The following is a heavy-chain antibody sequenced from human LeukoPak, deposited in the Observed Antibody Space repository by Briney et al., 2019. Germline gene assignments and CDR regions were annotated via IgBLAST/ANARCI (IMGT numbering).Heavy chain of an antibody. CDR1: GGSISSYY. J-gene: IGHJ6*03. Sequence: SETLSLTCTVSGGSISSYYWSWIRQPPGKGLEWIGYIYYSGSTNYNPSLKSRVTISVDTSKNQFSLKLSSVTAADTAVYYCARVSGYPFYYMDVWGKGTTVTVSS. V-gene: IGHV4-59*01. D-gene: IGHD3-3*01. CDR2: IYYSGST. CDR3: ARVSGYPFYYMDV.